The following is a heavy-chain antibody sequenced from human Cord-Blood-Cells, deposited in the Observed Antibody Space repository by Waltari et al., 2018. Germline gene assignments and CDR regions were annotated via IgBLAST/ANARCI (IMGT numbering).Heavy chain of an antibody. CDR3: ARQGRAAAKYFDY. CDR1: GGSISSSSYY. V-gene: IGHV4-39*01. D-gene: IGHD6-13*01. J-gene: IGHJ4*02. Sequence: QLQLQESGPGLVKPSETLSLTCTVSGGSISSSSYYWGWIRQPPGKGLGWIGSISYRGSTSNTPPLTSRVTISVDTAKNQFSLELSSVSAADTAVYSCARQGRAAAKYFDYWGEGTLVTVSS. CDR2: ISYRGST.